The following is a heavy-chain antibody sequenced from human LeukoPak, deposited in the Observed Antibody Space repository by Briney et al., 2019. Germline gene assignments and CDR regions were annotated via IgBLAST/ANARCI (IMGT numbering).Heavy chain of an antibody. Sequence: GGSLRLSCAASGFTFSSYAMSWVRQAPGKGLEWVSSLSSRSRYIYYADSLKGRFTISRDNAKNSLYLQMNSLRAEDTAVYYCAREEGAVAGHDAFDIWGQGTMVTVSS. J-gene: IGHJ3*02. CDR3: AREEGAVAGHDAFDI. CDR2: LSSRSRYI. D-gene: IGHD6-19*01. CDR1: GFTFSSYA. V-gene: IGHV3-21*01.